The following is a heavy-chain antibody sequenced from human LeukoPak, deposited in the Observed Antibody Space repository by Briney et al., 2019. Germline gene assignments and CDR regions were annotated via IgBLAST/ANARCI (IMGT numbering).Heavy chain of an antibody. CDR1: GDSISSTTYF. V-gene: IGHV4-39*01. CDR2: IYYSGGA. CDR3: ARHNFKYYYDSSGLSIFDY. Sequence: SETLSLTCTVSGDSISSTTYFWGWIRQPPGKGLEWIASIYYSGGAYYSPSLRSRITMSVDTSKNHLSLNLSSVTAADTAVYYCARHNFKYYYDSSGLSIFDYWGQGALVTVSS. D-gene: IGHD3-22*01. J-gene: IGHJ4*02.